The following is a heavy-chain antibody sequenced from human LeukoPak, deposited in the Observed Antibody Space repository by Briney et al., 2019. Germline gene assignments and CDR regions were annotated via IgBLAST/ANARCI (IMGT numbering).Heavy chain of an antibody. CDR2: IYYSGST. Sequence: PSETLSLTCTVSGGSISSSSYYWGWIRQPPGKGLEWIGSIYYSGSTYYNPSLKSRVTISVDTSKNQFSLKLSSVTAADTAVYYCARVGATTVGDAFDIWGQGTMVTVSS. V-gene: IGHV4-39*01. CDR3: ARVGATTVGDAFDI. D-gene: IGHD1-26*01. CDR1: GGSISSSSYY. J-gene: IGHJ3*02.